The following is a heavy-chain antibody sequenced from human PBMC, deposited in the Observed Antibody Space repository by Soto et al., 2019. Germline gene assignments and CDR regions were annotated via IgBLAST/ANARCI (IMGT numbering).Heavy chain of an antibody. D-gene: IGHD3-16*01. J-gene: IGHJ4*02. V-gene: IGHV3-30*02. CDR1: GFSLRTYG. CDR2: IWYDGTKK. Sequence: PGGSLRLSCAASGFSLRTYGMQWLRRAPGKGLEWVAFIWYDGTKKFYANSVKGRSTISKDNSNNILYLQVNSLRVEDTAVYYCAKGFGASHSPFDSWGQGTLVTVSS. CDR3: AKGFGASHSPFDS.